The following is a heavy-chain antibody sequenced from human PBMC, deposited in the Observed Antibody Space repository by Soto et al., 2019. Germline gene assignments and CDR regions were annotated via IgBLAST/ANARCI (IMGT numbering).Heavy chain of an antibody. Sequence: QVQLVESGGGVVQPGRSLRLSCAASGFTFSSYAMHWVRQAPGKGLEWVAVISYDGSNKYYADSVKGRFTISRDNSKNTMSLQMNSLRAEDTAVYYCARDRDSVPAAIRSYYGMDVWGQGTTVTVSS. CDR1: GFTFSSYA. D-gene: IGHD2-2*02. V-gene: IGHV3-30-3*01. CDR2: ISYDGSNK. J-gene: IGHJ6*02. CDR3: ARDRDSVPAAIRSYYGMDV.